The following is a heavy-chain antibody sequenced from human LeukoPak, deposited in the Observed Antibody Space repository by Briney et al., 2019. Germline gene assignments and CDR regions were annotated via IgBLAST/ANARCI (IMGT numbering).Heavy chain of an antibody. J-gene: IGHJ4*02. CDR3: AKDRIPVAGRQDIWDY. V-gene: IGHV3-23*01. D-gene: IGHD6-19*01. CDR2: ISGSGDRT. CDR1: GFTFSNYA. Sequence: GGSLRLSCVGAGFTFSNYAMTWVRQAPGKGLGWVSGISGSGDRTYYADSVKGRFTISRDNSKNTLYLQMNSLTDDDSAVYHCAKDRIPVAGRQDIWDYWGQGTLVTVSS.